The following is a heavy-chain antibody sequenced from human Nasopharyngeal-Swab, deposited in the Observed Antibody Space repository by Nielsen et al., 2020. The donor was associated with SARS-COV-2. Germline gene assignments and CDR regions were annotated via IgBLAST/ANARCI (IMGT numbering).Heavy chain of an antibody. J-gene: IGHJ4*02. V-gene: IGHV1-8*01. CDR1: GYTFTSYD. CDR3: ARCRDGYNYFDY. CDR2: MNPNSGNT. Sequence: ASVKVSCKASGYTFTSYDINWVRQATGQGLEWMGWMNPNSGNTGYAQKFQGRVTMTRNTSISTAYMELSSLRSEDTAVYYCARCRDGYNYFDYWGQGTLVTVSS. D-gene: IGHD5-24*01.